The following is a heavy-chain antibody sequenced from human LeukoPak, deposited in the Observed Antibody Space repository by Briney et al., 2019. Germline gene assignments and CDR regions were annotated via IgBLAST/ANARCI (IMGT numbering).Heavy chain of an antibody. Sequence: SETLSLTCTVSGGSISSYYWSWIRQPPGKGLEWIGYIYYSGSTNYNPSLKSRVTISVDTSKNQFSLKLTSVTAADTAVYYCASVRGYSSGWYASGFDPWGQGTLVTVSS. J-gene: IGHJ5*02. D-gene: IGHD6-19*01. CDR1: GGSISSYY. CDR2: IYYSGST. V-gene: IGHV4-59*12. CDR3: ASVRGYSSGWYASGFDP.